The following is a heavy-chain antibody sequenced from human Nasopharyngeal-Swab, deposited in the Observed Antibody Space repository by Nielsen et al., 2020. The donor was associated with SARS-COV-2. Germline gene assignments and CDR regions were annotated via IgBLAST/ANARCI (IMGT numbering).Heavy chain of an antibody. J-gene: IGHJ6*02. D-gene: IGHD1-26*01. Sequence: GGSLRLSCAASGFTFDDYAMNWVRQAPGKGLEWVSSISSSSSYIYYADSVKGRFTISRDNAKNSLYLQMNSLRAEDTAVYYCAAATSLDYYYYYGMDVWGQGTTVTVSS. CDR3: AAATSLDYYYYYGMDV. CDR1: GFTFDDYA. CDR2: ISSSSSYI. V-gene: IGHV3-21*01.